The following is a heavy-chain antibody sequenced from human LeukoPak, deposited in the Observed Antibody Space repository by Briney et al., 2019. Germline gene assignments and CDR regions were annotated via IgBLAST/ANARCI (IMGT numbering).Heavy chain of an antibody. CDR1: GFTVSSNY. CDR2: IYSGGIT. CDR3: ATERGYSGFFDY. D-gene: IGHD5-12*01. J-gene: IGHJ4*02. V-gene: IGHV3-53*01. Sequence: GGSLRLSCAASGFTVSSNYVSWVRQAPGKGLEWVSVIYSGGITYYADSVKGRFTISRDDSKDTLSLQMNSLRAEDTAMYYCATERGYSGFFDYWGQGTLVTVSS.